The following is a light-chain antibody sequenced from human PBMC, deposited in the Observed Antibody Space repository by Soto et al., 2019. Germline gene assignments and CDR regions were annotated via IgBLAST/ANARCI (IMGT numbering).Light chain of an antibody. Sequence: DIQMTQSPSTLSASVGDRGTITCRASQNIRSWLAWYQQKPGKAPRLLIYKASTLESGVPSRFSGRGSGTEFTLTIRSLQPDDFASXXXXXXXXXXLTVGGGTKVDIK. CDR1: QNIRSW. V-gene: IGKV1-5*03. CDR2: KAS. J-gene: IGKJ4*01. CDR3: XXXXXXXLT.